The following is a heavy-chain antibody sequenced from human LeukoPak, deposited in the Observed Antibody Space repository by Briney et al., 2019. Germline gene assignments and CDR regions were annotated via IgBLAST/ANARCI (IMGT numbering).Heavy chain of an antibody. CDR1: GGSISSYY. Sequence: SETLSLTCTVSGGSISSYYWSWIRQPPGKGLEWIGYIYYSGSTNYNPSLKSRVTISVDTSKNQFSLKLSSVTAADTAVYYCARDLGDGNGMGNYYFDYWGQGTLVTVSS. CDR3: ARDLGDGNGMGNYYFDY. CDR2: IYYSGST. D-gene: IGHD2-8*01. V-gene: IGHV4-59*12. J-gene: IGHJ4*02.